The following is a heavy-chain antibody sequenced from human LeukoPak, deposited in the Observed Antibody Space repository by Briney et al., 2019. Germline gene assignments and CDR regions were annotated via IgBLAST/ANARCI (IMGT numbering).Heavy chain of an antibody. D-gene: IGHD3-22*01. V-gene: IGHV7-4-1*02. CDR1: GYTLTNYA. J-gene: IGHJ6*02. CDR3: ARGMYDNSGQHYYFYYALEV. CDR2: INTNTGNP. Sequence: ASVKVSCKASGYTLTNYALSWVRQAPGQGLEWMGWINTNTGNPTYAQGFTGRFVFSLDTSVSTSYLQITSLKADDTAVYYCARGMYDNSGQHYYFYYALEVWGQGTTVIVSS.